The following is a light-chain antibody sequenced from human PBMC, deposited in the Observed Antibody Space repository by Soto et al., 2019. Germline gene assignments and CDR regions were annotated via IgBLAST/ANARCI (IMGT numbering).Light chain of an antibody. CDR3: QLSYNAPLP. Sequence: DIQMTQSPSSLSASVGGRVTITCRASQSMSSYLNWYQQKPGKAPKFLIYAASSLQSGVPSMFRGSGSAADFALNNSSLQPEHFATFFCQLSYNAPLPFGPGTNVEIK. J-gene: IGKJ3*01. CDR2: AAS. CDR1: QSMSSY. V-gene: IGKV1-39*01.